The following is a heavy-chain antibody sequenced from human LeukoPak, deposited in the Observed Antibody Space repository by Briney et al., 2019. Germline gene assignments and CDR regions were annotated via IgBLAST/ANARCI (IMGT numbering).Heavy chain of an antibody. Sequence: SETLSLTCAVYGGSFSGYYWSWIRQPPGKGLEWIGEINHSGSTNYNPSLKSRVTISVDTSKNQFSLKLSSVTAADTAVYYCARHVRFYGSGSYYNVFLDYWGQGTLVTVSS. D-gene: IGHD3-10*01. V-gene: IGHV4-34*01. CDR2: INHSGST. CDR1: GGSFSGYY. J-gene: IGHJ4*02. CDR3: ARHVRFYGSGSYYNVFLDY.